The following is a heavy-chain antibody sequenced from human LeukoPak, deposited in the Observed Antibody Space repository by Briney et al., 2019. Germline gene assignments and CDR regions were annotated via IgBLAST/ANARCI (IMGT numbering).Heavy chain of an antibody. CDR3: AKAYYGDYGYFQH. J-gene: IGHJ1*01. CDR2: ISGSGGGT. V-gene: IGHV3-23*01. D-gene: IGHD4-17*01. CDR1: GFTFTSYA. Sequence: GGSLRLSCAASGFTFTSYAMSWVRQAPGKGLEWVSSISGSGGGTFYADSVKGRFTISRDNSKNTLYLQMNSLRAEDTAVYYCAKAYYGDYGYFQHWGQGTLVTVSS.